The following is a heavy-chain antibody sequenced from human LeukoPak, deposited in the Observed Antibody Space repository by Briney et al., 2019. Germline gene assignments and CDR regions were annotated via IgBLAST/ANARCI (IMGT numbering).Heavy chain of an antibody. D-gene: IGHD3-3*01. J-gene: IGHJ5*02. V-gene: IGHV3-23*01. Sequence: GGSLRLSCAASGFTFSSYAMSWVRQAPGKGLEWVSAISGSGGSTYYADSVKGRSTISRDNSKNTLYLQMNSLRAEDTAVYYCAKELRYDFWSGYLRLGFDWFDPWGQGTLVTVSS. CDR3: AKELRYDFWSGYLRLGFDWFDP. CDR2: ISGSGGST. CDR1: GFTFSSYA.